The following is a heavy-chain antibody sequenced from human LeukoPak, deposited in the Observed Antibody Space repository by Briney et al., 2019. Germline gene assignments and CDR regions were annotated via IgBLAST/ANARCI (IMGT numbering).Heavy chain of an antibody. V-gene: IGHV1-2*02. CDR3: ARGGVTVTRNWFDP. CDR2: INPNSGGT. D-gene: IGHD4-17*01. Sequence: GASVKASCKASGYTFTGYYMHWVRQAPGQGLEWMGWINPNSGGTNYAQKFQGRVTITADKSTSTAYMELSSLRSEDTAVYYCARGGVTVTRNWFDPWGQGTLVTVSS. J-gene: IGHJ5*02. CDR1: GYTFTGYY.